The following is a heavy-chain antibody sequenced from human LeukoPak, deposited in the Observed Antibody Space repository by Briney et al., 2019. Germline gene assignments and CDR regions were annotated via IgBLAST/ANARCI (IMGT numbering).Heavy chain of an antibody. J-gene: IGHJ4*02. D-gene: IGHD6-13*01. CDR3: ARDQVSIAGTGIDY. CDR2: ISGSAATT. CDR1: GFTFSTYG. V-gene: IGHV3-23*01. Sequence: GGSLRLSCAASGFTFSTYGMTWVRQAPGKGLEWVSAISGSAATTFYADSVKGRFTISRDNSKNTLYLQMNSLRAEDTAVYYCARDQVSIAGTGIDYWGQGTLVTVSS.